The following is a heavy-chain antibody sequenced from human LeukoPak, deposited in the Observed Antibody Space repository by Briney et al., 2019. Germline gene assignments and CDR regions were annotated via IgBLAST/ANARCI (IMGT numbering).Heavy chain of an antibody. CDR1: GFTFSSYA. V-gene: IGHV3-23*01. CDR2: ISGSGGST. CDR3: ARDTYDILTGVHFDY. D-gene: IGHD3-9*01. J-gene: IGHJ4*02. Sequence: PGGSLRLSCAASGFTFSSYAMSWVRQAPGKGLEWVSAISGSGGSTYYADSLKGRFTISRDNAKRSLYLQMNSLRAGDTAVYYCARDTYDILTGVHFDYWGEGTLVTVSS.